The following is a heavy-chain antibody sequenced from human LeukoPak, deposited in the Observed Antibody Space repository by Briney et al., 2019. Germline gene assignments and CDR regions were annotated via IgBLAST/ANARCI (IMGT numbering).Heavy chain of an antibody. V-gene: IGHV3-23*01. CDR3: AREPRDCTGGTCQSAGGYYFYY. CDR1: GFNFSNYA. Sequence: GGSLRLSCAASGFNFSNYAMSWVRQAPGKGLEWVSGISASGGSYYADSVKGRFTVSRDISKNTLYLQMNSLRAEDTAVYFCAREPRDCTGGTCQSAGGYYFYYWSQGTLVTVSS. J-gene: IGHJ4*02. D-gene: IGHD2-15*01. CDR2: ISASGGS.